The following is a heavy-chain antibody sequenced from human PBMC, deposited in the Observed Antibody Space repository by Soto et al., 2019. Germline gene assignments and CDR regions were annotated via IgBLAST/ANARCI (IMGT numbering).Heavy chain of an antibody. J-gene: IGHJ3*02. CDR1: GYTFTSYA. D-gene: IGHD3-10*01. CDR3: ARDRGLLWFGEFEIRGAFDI. Sequence: ASVKVSCKASGYTFTSYAMHWVRQAPGQRLEWMGWINAGNGNTKYSQKFQGRVTITRDTSASTAYMELSSLRSEDTAVYYCARDRGLLWFGEFEIRGAFDIWGQGTMVTVSS. CDR2: INAGNGNT. V-gene: IGHV1-3*01.